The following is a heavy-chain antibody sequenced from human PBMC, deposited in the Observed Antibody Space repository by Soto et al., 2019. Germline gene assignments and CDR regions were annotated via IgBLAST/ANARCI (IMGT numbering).Heavy chain of an antibody. J-gene: IGHJ6*02. CDR1: GYTFTNYA. CDR2: INAGNGNT. D-gene: IGHD3-10*01. V-gene: IGHV1-3*01. CDR3: AGGPLPWWDV. Sequence: QVQLVQSGAEVKKPGASVKVSCKASGYTFTNYAMHWVRQAPGQRLEWMGWINAGNGNTKYSQKFKGRVTITGDTSASTAYMELSSLRSEDTGVYYCAGGPLPWWDVWGREPTVTVSS.